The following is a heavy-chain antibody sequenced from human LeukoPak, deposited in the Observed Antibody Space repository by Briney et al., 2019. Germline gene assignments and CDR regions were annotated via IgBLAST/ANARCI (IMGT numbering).Heavy chain of an antibody. V-gene: IGHV3-23*01. Sequence: GGSLRLSCAASGFTVSSNYMSWVRQAPGKGLEWVSAIRGSGGSTYYADSVKGRFTISRDNSKNTLYLQMNSLRAEDTAVYYCATEGVLMVYAPSYFDYWGQGTLVTVSS. J-gene: IGHJ4*02. CDR3: ATEGVLMVYAPSYFDY. CDR2: IRGSGGST. CDR1: GFTVSSNY. D-gene: IGHD2-8*01.